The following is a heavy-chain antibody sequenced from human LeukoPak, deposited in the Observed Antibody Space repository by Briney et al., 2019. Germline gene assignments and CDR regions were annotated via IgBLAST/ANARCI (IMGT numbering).Heavy chain of an antibody. Sequence: PGGSLRLSCAASGFTFSSYDMSWVRQAPGKGLEWVSAISGSGGSKYYADSVKGRFTISRDNSKNTLDLQMNGLRAEDTAVYYCAKGVGGGGGYWGQGTLVTVSS. D-gene: IGHD3-16*01. CDR3: AKGVGGGGGY. V-gene: IGHV3-23*01. CDR1: GFTFSSYD. J-gene: IGHJ4*02. CDR2: ISGSGGSK.